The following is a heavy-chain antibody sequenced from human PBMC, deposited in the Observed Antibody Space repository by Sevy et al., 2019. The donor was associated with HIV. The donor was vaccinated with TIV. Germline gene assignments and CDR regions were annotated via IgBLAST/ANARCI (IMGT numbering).Heavy chain of an antibody. CDR2: INNIGDST. Sequence: GGSLRLSCAASGFTFSTYAMYWVRQAPGKGLEWVSSINNIGDSTYYAGSVKGRFTISRDNSKDLLYLQMDSLRAEDTAVYYCAKARIAVTGSDFFDYWGQGTLVTVSS. CDR1: GFTFSTYA. J-gene: IGHJ4*02. D-gene: IGHD6-19*01. V-gene: IGHV3-23*01. CDR3: AKARIAVTGSDFFDY.